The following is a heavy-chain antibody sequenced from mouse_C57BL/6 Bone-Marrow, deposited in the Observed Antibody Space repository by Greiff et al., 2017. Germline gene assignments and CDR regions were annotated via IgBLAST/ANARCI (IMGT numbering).Heavy chain of an antibody. V-gene: IGHV1-26*01. CDR3: ARDYGSSYDAMDY. CDR2: INPNNGGT. CDR1: GYTFTDYY. Sequence: EVQLQQSGPELVKPGASVKISYKASGYTFTDYYMNWVKQSHGKSLEWIGDINPNNGGTSYNQKFKGKATLTVDKSSSTAYMELRSLTSEDSAVYYCARDYGSSYDAMDYWGQGTSVTVSS. J-gene: IGHJ4*01. D-gene: IGHD1-1*01.